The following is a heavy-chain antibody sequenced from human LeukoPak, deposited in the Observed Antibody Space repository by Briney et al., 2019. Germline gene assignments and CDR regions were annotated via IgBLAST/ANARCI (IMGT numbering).Heavy chain of an antibody. D-gene: IGHD2-2*02. CDR3: ASSDCSSTSCYIPSFDY. Sequence: SETLSLTCTVSGGSISSGGFYWSWIRQPPGKGLEWIGYIYHSGSTYYNPSLKSRVTISVDRSKNQFSLKLSSVTAADTAVYYCASSDCSSTSCYIPSFDYWGQGTLVTVSS. CDR1: GGSISSGGFY. V-gene: IGHV4-30-2*01. J-gene: IGHJ4*02. CDR2: IYHSGST.